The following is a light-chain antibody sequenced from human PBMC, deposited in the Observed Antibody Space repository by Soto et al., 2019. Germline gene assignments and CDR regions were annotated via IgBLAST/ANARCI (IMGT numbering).Light chain of an antibody. V-gene: IGKV1-27*01. J-gene: IGKJ4*01. Sequence: DIQMTQSPSSLSASVGDRVTITCRASQGISNYLAWYQQIPGKVPKLLISAASTLQSGVPSRFSGSGCGTDFTLTISSLQPDDVATYYCQKYTNVPTFGGGTKVEIK. CDR1: QGISNY. CDR2: AAS. CDR3: QKYTNVPT.